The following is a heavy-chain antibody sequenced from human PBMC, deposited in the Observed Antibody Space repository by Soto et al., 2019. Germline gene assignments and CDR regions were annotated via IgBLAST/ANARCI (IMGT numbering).Heavy chain of an antibody. D-gene: IGHD3-3*01. CDR3: ADGGEWSFNFVY. J-gene: IGHJ4*02. Sequence: GGSLRLSCAASGFTFSTYAMSWVRQAPGKGLEWLVGISANGDNSYYADSVKGRFTVSRDNSKGTPYLQMNNLRADDTAVYYCADGGEWSFNFVYWGQGTLVTVSS. CDR2: ISANGDNS. V-gene: IGHV3-23*01. CDR1: GFTFSTYA.